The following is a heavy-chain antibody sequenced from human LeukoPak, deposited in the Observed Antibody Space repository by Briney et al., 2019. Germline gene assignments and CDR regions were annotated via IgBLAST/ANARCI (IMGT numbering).Heavy chain of an antibody. CDR1: GFSFRNYV. CDR2: IISTGGTT. D-gene: IGHD2-21*01. CDR3: AKDLGTRFPPVANDY. Sequence: GGSLRLSCAAPGFSFRNYVMSWVRQAPAKGLERVSSIISTGGTTYYADSVRGRFTLSRDNSKNTLYLQMTSLRDDDTAIYYCAKDLGTRFPPVANDYWGQGTLVTVSS. V-gene: IGHV3-23*01. J-gene: IGHJ4*02.